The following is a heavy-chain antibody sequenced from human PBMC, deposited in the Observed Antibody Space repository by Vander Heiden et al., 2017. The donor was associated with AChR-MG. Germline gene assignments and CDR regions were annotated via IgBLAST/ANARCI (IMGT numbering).Heavy chain of an antibody. Sequence: QLQLQESGPGLVKPSETLSLTCTVPGGSISSSSYYWGWIRQPPGKGLEWIGSIYYSGSTYYNPSLKSRVTISVDTSKNQVSMKLSSVTAADTAVYYCARSYHYYDSSGYFDYWGQGTLVTVSS. CDR1: GGSISSSSYY. CDR3: ARSYHYYDSSGYFDY. V-gene: IGHV4-39*01. CDR2: IYYSGST. J-gene: IGHJ4*02. D-gene: IGHD3-22*01.